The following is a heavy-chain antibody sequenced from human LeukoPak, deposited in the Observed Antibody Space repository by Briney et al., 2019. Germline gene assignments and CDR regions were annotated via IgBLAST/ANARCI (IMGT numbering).Heavy chain of an antibody. CDR1: GYTFTGYY. V-gene: IGHV1-2*02. CDR3: ASPQKKRRFDAFDI. CDR2: INPNSGGT. Sequence: ASVKVSCKASGYTFTGYYMHWVRQAPGQGLEWMGWINPNSGGTNYAQKFQGRVTMTRDTSISTAYMELSRLRSDDTAVYYCASPQKKRRFDAFDIWGQGTMVTVSS. J-gene: IGHJ3*02.